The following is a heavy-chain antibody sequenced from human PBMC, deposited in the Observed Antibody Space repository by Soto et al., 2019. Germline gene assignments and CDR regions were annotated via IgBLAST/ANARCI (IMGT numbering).Heavy chain of an antibody. D-gene: IGHD3-10*01. CDR2: ISSSSSFI. V-gene: IGHV3-21*01. Sequence: PWGSLRLSCAASGFTFSSYSMNWVRQAPGKGLEWGSHISSSSSFIDYADSLKGRFTISRDNAKNSLYLQMNRLRAEDTAVYYCARDCGYSGSGTYSNHYFYGMDVWGQGTTVTVSS. CDR3: ARDCGYSGSGTYSNHYFYGMDV. CDR1: GFTFSSYS. J-gene: IGHJ6*02.